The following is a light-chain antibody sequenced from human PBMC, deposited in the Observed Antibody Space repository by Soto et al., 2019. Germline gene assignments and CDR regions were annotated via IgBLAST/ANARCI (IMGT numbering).Light chain of an antibody. J-gene: IGKJ2*01. CDR1: QSVNSSY. CDR2: GAS. Sequence: EIVLTQSPGTLSLSPGERATLSCRASQSVNSSYLAWYQQKPGQAPRLLIYGASSRATRIPDRFSGSGSGTDFPLTISRLEPEDFAVYFCQQYGSSLYTFGQGTKLEIK. CDR3: QQYGSSLYT. V-gene: IGKV3-20*01.